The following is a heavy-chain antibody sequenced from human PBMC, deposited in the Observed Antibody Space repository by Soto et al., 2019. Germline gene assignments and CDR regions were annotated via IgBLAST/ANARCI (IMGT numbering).Heavy chain of an antibody. V-gene: IGHV4-59*01. CDR3: ARAGFCSSTSCFASIHFDS. Sequence: SETLSLTCAVSGGSITNYYWSWIRQPPGKGLEWIGFIYYTGGTDYSPSLKSRVTISVDTSKNQFSLRLHSVTAADTAVYYCARAGFCSSTSCFASIHFDSWGQGALVTGSS. D-gene: IGHD2-2*01. CDR1: GGSITNYY. CDR2: IYYTGGT. J-gene: IGHJ4*02.